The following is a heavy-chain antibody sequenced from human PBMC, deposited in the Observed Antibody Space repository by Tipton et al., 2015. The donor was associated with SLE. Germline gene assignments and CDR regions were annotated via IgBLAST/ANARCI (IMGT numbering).Heavy chain of an antibody. V-gene: IGHV4-59*13. CDR2: IPYSGSP. D-gene: IGHD6-13*01. CDR1: GDSNSGYY. Sequence: TLSLTCTVSGDSNSGYYWSWIRQSPGKGLEWVAYIPYSGSPSYNPSLESRVTILVDTSKNQFSLKLNSVTAADTAVYYCARRRGSSWYEDYFDYWGQGTLVTVSS. J-gene: IGHJ4*02. CDR3: ARRRGSSWYEDYFDY.